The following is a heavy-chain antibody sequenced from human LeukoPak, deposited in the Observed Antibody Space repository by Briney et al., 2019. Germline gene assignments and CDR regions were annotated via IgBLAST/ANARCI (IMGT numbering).Heavy chain of an antibody. V-gene: IGHV4-34*01. CDR3: ARGRGVIAAAGYYYYYYGMDV. Sequence: PSETLSLTCAVYGGSFSGYYWNWIRQPPGKGLEWIGEINHSGSTNYNPSLKSRVTISADTSKNQFSLKLSSVTAADTAVHYCARGRGVIAAAGYYYYYYGMDVWGQGTTVTVSS. D-gene: IGHD6-13*01. CDR1: GGSFSGYY. J-gene: IGHJ6*02. CDR2: INHSGST.